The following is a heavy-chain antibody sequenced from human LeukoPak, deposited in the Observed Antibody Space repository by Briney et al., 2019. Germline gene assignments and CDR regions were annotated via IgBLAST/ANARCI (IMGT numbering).Heavy chain of an antibody. D-gene: IGHD6-19*01. CDR3: ARRSGSGWYSYYFDY. V-gene: IGHV5-51*01. J-gene: IGHJ4*02. Sequence: GESLKISCKGSGYSFTSYWIGWVRQMPGKGLEWMGIIYPGDSDTRYSPSFQGQVTISADKSISTADLQWSSLKASDTAMYYCARRSGSGWYSYYFDYWGQGTLVTVSS. CDR2: IYPGDSDT. CDR1: GYSFTSYW.